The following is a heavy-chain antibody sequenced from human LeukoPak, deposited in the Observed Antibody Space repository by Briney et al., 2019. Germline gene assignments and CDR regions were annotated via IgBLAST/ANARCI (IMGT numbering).Heavy chain of an antibody. CDR3: ARKRIQLWLLRYFDY. V-gene: IGHV4-39*07. J-gene: IGHJ4*02. CDR2: IYYSGST. Sequence: SETLSLTCTVSGGSISSSSYYWGWIRQPPGKGLEWIGSIYYSGSTYYNPSLKSRVTISVDTSKNQFSLKLSSVTAADTAVYYCARKRIQLWLLRYFDYWGQGTLVTVSS. D-gene: IGHD5-18*01. CDR1: GGSISSSSYY.